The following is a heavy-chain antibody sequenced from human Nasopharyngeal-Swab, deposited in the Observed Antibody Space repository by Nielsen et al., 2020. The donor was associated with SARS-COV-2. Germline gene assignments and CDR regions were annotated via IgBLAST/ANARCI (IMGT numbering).Heavy chain of an antibody. CDR1: GVTFSSYA. D-gene: IGHD1-26*01. CDR3: ARFRELSGSYGY. V-gene: IGHV1-69*13. Sequence: SVKVSCNASGVTFSSYANTWVRQAPGQGLEWLGGIIPIFGTANYAQKFQGRVTITAVESTSTAYMELSSLRSEDTAVYYCARFRELSGSYGYWGQGTLVTVSS. J-gene: IGHJ4*02. CDR2: IIPIFGTA.